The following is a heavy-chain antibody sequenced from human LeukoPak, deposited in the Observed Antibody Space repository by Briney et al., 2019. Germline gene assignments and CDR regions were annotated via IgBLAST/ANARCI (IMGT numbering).Heavy chain of an antibody. D-gene: IGHD3-22*01. Sequence: SETLSLTCTVSGGSISSYYWSWIRQPPGKGLEWVGYIYYSGSTNYNPSLKSRVTISVDTSKNQFSLKLSSVTAADTAVYYCARVTGYMIEDYFDYWGQGTLVTVSS. CDR3: ARVTGYMIEDYFDY. CDR2: IYYSGST. J-gene: IGHJ4*02. CDR1: GGSISSYY. V-gene: IGHV4-59*01.